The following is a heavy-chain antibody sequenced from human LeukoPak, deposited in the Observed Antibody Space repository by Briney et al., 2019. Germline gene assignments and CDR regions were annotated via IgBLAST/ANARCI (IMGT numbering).Heavy chain of an antibody. CDR3: ARWYYYGSGSYWKKGDYFDY. J-gene: IGHJ4*02. V-gene: IGHV4-4*07. CDR1: GGSISSYY. D-gene: IGHD3-10*01. CDR2: IYTSGST. Sequence: SETLSLTCTVSGGSISSYYWSWIRQPAGKGLEWIGRIYTSGSTNYNPSLKSRVTMSVDTSKNQFSLKLSSVTAADTAVYYCARWYYYGSGSYWKKGDYFDYWGQGTLVTVSS.